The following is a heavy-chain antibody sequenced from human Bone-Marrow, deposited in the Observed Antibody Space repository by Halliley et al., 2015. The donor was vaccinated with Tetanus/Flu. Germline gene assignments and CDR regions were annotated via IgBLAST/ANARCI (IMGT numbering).Heavy chain of an antibody. D-gene: IGHD6-19*01. V-gene: IGHV4-59*01. CDR1: GDSISDYY. CDR2: IYQSGNT. Sequence: TLSLTCIVSGDSISDYYWSWIRQPPGKGLEWIGYIYQSGNTDYNPSLKSRVSMSIDLSRNQFSLKLSSVTAADTAIYYCARDEGMAVPQFDKGGPGTLVTVPS. CDR3: ARDEGMAVPQFDK. J-gene: IGHJ4*01.